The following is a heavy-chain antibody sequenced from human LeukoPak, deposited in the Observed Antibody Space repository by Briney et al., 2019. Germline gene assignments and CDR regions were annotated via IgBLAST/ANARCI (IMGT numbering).Heavy chain of an antibody. D-gene: IGHD5-18*01. J-gene: IGHJ4*02. CDR3: ARDGGDWIQLWYFDY. Sequence: GASVKVSCKASGGTFSSYAISWVRQAPGQGLEWMGWISAYNGNTNYAQKLQGRVTMTTDTSTSTAYMELRSLRSDDTAVYYCARDGGDWIQLWYFDYWGQGTLVTVSS. CDR1: GGTFSSYA. V-gene: IGHV1-18*01. CDR2: ISAYNGNT.